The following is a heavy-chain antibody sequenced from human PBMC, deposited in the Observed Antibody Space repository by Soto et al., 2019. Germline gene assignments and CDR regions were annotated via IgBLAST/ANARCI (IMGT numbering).Heavy chain of an antibody. CDR1: GFTFSSYA. Sequence: EVQLLESGGGLVQPGGSLRLSCAASGFTFSSYAMSWVRQAPGKGLEWVSAISGSGGSTYYADSVKGRFTISRDNSKNTLYLQMNSLRAEDTAVYYCAKEPVLRYFDWLVGQIGPPNDYWGQGTLVTVSS. V-gene: IGHV3-23*01. D-gene: IGHD3-9*01. J-gene: IGHJ4*02. CDR3: AKEPVLRYFDWLVGQIGPPNDY. CDR2: ISGSGGST.